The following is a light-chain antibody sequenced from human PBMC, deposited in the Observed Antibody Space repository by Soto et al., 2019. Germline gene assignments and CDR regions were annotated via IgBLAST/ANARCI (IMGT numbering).Light chain of an antibody. J-gene: IGKJ3*01. V-gene: IGKV3-15*01. CDR1: QSVSSN. CDR2: GAS. CDR3: QQGGT. Sequence: EIVMTQSPATLSVSPGERATLSCRASQSVSSNLAWYQQKPGQAPRLLIYGASPRATGIPARFSGSGSGTEFTLTISSLQSEDFAVYYCQQGGTCGPGTKVDIK.